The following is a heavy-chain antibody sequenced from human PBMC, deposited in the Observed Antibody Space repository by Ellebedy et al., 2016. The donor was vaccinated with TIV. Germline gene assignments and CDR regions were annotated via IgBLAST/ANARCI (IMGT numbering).Heavy chain of an antibody. CDR2: IYYTGNT. V-gene: IGHV4-61*03. Sequence: SETLSLTCAVSGGSISSGGYSWSWIRQPPGKGLEWIGSIYYTGNTNYNPSLKSRVTISVDTSKDHFSLRLTSVTAADTAVYYCARDQAPLGYSSSWYEDYFDYWGQGTLVTVSS. CDR1: GGSISSGGYS. CDR3: ARDQAPLGYSSSWYEDYFDY. D-gene: IGHD6-13*01. J-gene: IGHJ4*02.